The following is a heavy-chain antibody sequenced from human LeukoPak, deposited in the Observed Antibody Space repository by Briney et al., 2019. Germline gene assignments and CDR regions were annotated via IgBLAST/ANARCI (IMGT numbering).Heavy chain of an antibody. V-gene: IGHV3-23*01. Sequence: PGGSLRLSCAASGFTFSSYGMSWVRQAPGKGLEWVSAISGSGGSTYYADSVKGRFTISRDNSKNTLYLQMNSLRAEDTAVYYCAKSTSCVGATTDYWGQGTLVTVSS. CDR3: AKSTSCVGATTDY. D-gene: IGHD1-26*01. J-gene: IGHJ4*02. CDR1: GFTFSSYG. CDR2: ISGSGGST.